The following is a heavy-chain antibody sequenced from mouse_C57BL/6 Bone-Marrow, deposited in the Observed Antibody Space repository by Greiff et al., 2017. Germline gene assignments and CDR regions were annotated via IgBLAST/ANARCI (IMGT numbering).Heavy chain of an antibody. J-gene: IGHJ1*03. CDR1: GYTFTSYW. Sequence: QVQLQQPGAELVRPGTSVKLSCKASGYTFTSYWMHWVKQRPGQGLEWIGVIDPSDSYTNYNQKFKGKATLTVDTSSSTAYMQLSRLTSEDSAVYYCARTHGYFDVWGTGTTVTVSS. CDR3: ARTHGYFDV. CDR2: IDPSDSYT. V-gene: IGHV1-59*01.